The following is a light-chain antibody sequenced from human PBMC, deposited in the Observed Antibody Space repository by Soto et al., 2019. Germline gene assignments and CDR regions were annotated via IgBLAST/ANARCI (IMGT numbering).Light chain of an antibody. CDR3: QQYGDLPPT. CDR2: ETS. V-gene: IGKV1-5*03. J-gene: IGKJ1*01. Sequence: DFQMTQSPSTLSAYVGDRVTITCRASQSISRWLAWYQQKPGKAPKLLIYETSSLEDGVPSRFTGSGSGTEFSPTISRLEPEDFVVYHCQQYGDLPPTFGQGTKVDIK. CDR1: QSISRW.